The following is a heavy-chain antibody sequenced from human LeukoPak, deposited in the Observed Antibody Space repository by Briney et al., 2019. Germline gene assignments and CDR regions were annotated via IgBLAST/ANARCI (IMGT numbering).Heavy chain of an antibody. CDR2: IYYSGST. Sequence: SETLSLTCTVSGGSISSGGYYRSWIRQHPGKGLEWIGYIYYSGSTYYNPSLKSRVTISVDTSKNQFSLKLSSVTAADTAVYYCARVVPEADYYDSSGYYYIWGQGTLVTVSS. CDR3: ARVVPEADYYDSSGYYYI. CDR1: GGSISSGGYY. V-gene: IGHV4-31*03. J-gene: IGHJ4*02. D-gene: IGHD3-22*01.